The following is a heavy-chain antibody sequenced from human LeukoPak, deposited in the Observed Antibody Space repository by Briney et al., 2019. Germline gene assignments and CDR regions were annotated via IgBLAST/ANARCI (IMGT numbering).Heavy chain of an antibody. CDR2: INSDGSST. J-gene: IGHJ3*02. D-gene: IGHD3-22*01. CDR3: ARDSHYYESSGPAFDI. V-gene: IGHV3-74*01. Sequence: PGGSLRLSCAAAGVTVSINYMSWVRQVPGKGLVWVSRINSDGSSTSYADSVKGRFTISRDNAKNTLYLQMNSLRAEDTAVYYCARDSHYYESSGPAFDIWGQGTMDTVSS. CDR1: GVTVSINY.